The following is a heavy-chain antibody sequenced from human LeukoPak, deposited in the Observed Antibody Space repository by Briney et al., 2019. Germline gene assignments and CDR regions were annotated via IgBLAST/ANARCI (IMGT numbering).Heavy chain of an antibody. CDR3: ARAYSSGWYQPHLDY. Sequence: SETLSLTCTVSGGSISSYYWSWIRQPPGKGLEWIGYIYYSGSTNYNPSLKSRVTISVDTSKNQFSLKLSSVTAADTAVYYCARAYSSGWYQPHLDYWGQGTLVTVSS. CDR2: IYYSGST. CDR1: GGSISSYY. V-gene: IGHV4-59*01. J-gene: IGHJ4*02. D-gene: IGHD6-19*01.